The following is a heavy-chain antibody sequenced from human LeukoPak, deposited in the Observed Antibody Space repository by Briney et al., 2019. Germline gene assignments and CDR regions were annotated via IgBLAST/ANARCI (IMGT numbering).Heavy chain of an antibody. CDR3: ARLGGFLVVPPAWGSDNWFDP. CDR1: GYSFTTYW. D-gene: IGHD3-16*01. V-gene: IGHV5-51*01. Sequence: GESLKISCKASGYSFTTYWIGWVRQMPGKGLEWMGIISPGDSDTKYSPSFQGQVTISADKSITTAYLQWSSLKASDTAIYYCARLGGFLVVPPAWGSDNWFDPWGQGTLVTVS. CDR2: ISPGDSDT. J-gene: IGHJ5*02.